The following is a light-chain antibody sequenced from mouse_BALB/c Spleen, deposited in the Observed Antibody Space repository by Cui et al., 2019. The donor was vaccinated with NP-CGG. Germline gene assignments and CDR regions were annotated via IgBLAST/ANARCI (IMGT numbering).Light chain of an antibody. J-gene: IGLJ1*01. CDR1: TGAVTTSNY. Sequence: QAVVTHDSALTTSPGETVTLTCRSSTGAVTTSNYANWVQEKPDHLFTGLIGGTKNRAPGVPARFSGSLIGDKAALTITGAQTEDEAIYFCALWYSNHWVFGGGTKLTVL. CDR2: GTK. V-gene: IGLV1*01. CDR3: ALWYSNHWV.